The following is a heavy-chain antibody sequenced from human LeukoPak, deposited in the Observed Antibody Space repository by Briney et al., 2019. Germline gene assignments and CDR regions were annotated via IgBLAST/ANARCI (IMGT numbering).Heavy chain of an antibody. CDR1: GGSISSYY. J-gene: IGHJ2*01. V-gene: IGHV4-4*07. Sequence: SETLSLTCTVSGGSISSYYWSWIRQPAWKGLEWIGRIYTSGSTDYNPSLASRVTMTIDTSQNQFSLQLTSVTAADTAVYYCARGILGKGYFDLWGRDTLVTVSS. CDR2: IYTSGST. D-gene: IGHD3-3*01. CDR3: ARGILGKGYFDL.